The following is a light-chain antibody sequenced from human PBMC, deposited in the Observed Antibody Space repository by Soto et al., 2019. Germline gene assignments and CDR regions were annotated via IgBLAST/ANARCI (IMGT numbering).Light chain of an antibody. CDR3: QQYNDRPPIT. CDR1: QSVSNNY. V-gene: IGKV3-20*01. J-gene: IGKJ5*01. CDR2: GAS. Sequence: PGERATLSCRTSQSVSNNYLAWYQQKPGQAPRLLIYGASSRATGVPDRFSASGSGTDFTLTISRLEPEDFAVYYCQQYNDRPPITFGQGTRLEI.